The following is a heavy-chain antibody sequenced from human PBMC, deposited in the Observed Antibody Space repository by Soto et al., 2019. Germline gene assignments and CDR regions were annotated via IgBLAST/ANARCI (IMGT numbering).Heavy chain of an antibody. V-gene: IGHV4-59*01. CDR3: ARVGYCSSTPCWPIGYFEY. CDR1: GDSISSFY. J-gene: IGHJ4*02. CDR2: IVSSGST. D-gene: IGHD2-2*01. Sequence: QVQLQESGPGLVKPSETLSLTCTVSGDSISSFYWTWIRQPPGKGLEWVSYIVSSGSTNYNPSLKSRVTISVDTSENQFSLKLTSVTAADTAVYYCARVGYCSSTPCWPIGYFEYWGQGTLVTVSS.